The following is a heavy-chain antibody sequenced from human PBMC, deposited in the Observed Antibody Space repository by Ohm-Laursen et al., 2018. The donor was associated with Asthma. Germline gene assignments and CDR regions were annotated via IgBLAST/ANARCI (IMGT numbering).Heavy chain of an antibody. D-gene: IGHD3-3*01. V-gene: IGHV4-31*03. J-gene: IGHJ5*02. Sequence: SQTLSLTCSVSGGSISSGGYPWSWIRQHPGKGLEWIGYIYYSGSTYYNPSLKSRVTISVDTSKNQFSLKLSSVTAADTAVYYCARQIFTIFGVVREDNWFDPWGQGTLVTVSS. CDR3: ARQIFTIFGVVREDNWFDP. CDR2: IYYSGST. CDR1: GGSISSGGYP.